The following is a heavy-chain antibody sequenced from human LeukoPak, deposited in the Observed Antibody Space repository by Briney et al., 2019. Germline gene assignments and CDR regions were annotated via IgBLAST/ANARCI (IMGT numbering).Heavy chain of an antibody. CDR2: INYSGST. D-gene: IGHD3-10*01. V-gene: IGHV4-39*01. CDR1: GGSVSSTTYY. Sequence: SETLSLTCTVSGGSVSSTTYYWSWIRQPPGKGLEWIASINYSGSTYYNPSLKSRVTISVDTSENQFSLKLSSVTAADTAVYYCARYVVYGSGKYYFDYWGQGTLVTVS. J-gene: IGHJ4*02. CDR3: ARYVVYGSGKYYFDY.